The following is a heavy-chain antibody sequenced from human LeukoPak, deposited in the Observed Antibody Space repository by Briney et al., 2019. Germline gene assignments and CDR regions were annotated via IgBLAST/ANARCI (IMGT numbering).Heavy chain of an antibody. J-gene: IGHJ4*02. D-gene: IGHD6-19*01. CDR3: ARRGSGWSSLYYFDY. CDR2: IYPSDSDT. V-gene: IGHV5-51*01. CDR1: GYSFTSYW. Sequence: GESLKISCQGFGYSFTSYWIGWVRQMPGKGLEWMGVIYPSDSDTRYSPSFQGQVTISADKSIRTAYLQWSSLKASDTAMYYCARRGSGWSSLYYFDYWGQGTLVTVSS.